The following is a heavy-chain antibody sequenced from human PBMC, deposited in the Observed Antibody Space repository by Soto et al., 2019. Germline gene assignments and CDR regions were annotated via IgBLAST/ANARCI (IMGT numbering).Heavy chain of an antibody. D-gene: IGHD3-3*01. V-gene: IGHV4-34*01. CDR1: GGSFSGYY. Sequence: SETLSLTCAVYGGSFSGYYWSWIRQPPGKGLEWIGEINHSGSTNYNPSLKSRVTISVDTSKNQFSLKLSSVTAADTAVYYCARAGRITISRGTGPWGQGTLVTVSS. CDR3: ARAGRITISRGTGP. CDR2: INHSGST. J-gene: IGHJ5*02.